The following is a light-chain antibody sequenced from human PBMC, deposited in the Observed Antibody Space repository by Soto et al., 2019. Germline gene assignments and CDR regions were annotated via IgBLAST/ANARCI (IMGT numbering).Light chain of an antibody. CDR3: QQYNSYWT. CDR2: DAS. V-gene: IGKV1-5*01. Sequence: EIQMTQSPSTLSASVGDRVTITCRASQSISSWLAWYQQKPGKAPKLLIYDASSLESVVPSRFSGSGSGTEFTLTISSLQPDDFATYYCQQYNSYWTFGQGTKVDIK. J-gene: IGKJ1*01. CDR1: QSISSW.